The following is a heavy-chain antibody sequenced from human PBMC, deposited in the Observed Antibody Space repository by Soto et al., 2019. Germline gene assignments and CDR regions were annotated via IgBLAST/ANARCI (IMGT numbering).Heavy chain of an antibody. D-gene: IGHD6-19*01. CDR2: IIPLFGSP. V-gene: IGHV1-69*13. CDR1: GDTFMNYA. CDR3: ARGQVAGNFYYYGMDV. Sequence: GASVKVSCKASGDTFMNYAMSWVRQGPRQGLEWMGGIIPLFGSPKYAQKFQDRVKITADESTSTVYIEVSSLRADDTGIYYCARGQVAGNFYYYGMDVWG. J-gene: IGHJ6*02.